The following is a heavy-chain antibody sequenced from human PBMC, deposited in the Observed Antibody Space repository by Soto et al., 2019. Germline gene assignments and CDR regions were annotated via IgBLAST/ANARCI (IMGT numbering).Heavy chain of an antibody. D-gene: IGHD7-27*01. Sequence: EVQLVESGGGLVQPGGSLRLSCATSGFILSDCAMNWVRQAPGKGLEWVSYISSSSSVIDYADSVKGRFTVSRDNARNSLYLQRNSRRAEDTAVYYCAGDLSWGSNWYYYMDVWGKGTTFTVSS. V-gene: IGHV3-48*01. CDR2: ISSSSSVI. CDR3: AGDLSWGSNWYYYMDV. CDR1: GFILSDCA. J-gene: IGHJ6*03.